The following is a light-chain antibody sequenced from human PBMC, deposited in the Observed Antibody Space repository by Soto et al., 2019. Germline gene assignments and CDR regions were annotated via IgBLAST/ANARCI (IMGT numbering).Light chain of an antibody. V-gene: IGLV2-23*01. J-gene: IGLJ2*01. Sequence: QSALTQPASVSGSPGQSITISCTGTSSDVGTYNLVSWYQQHPGKAPKLLIYEGSKWPSGVSTPFSGSKSGNTASLTISGLQAEDEADYYCCSYARSGTVVFGGGTKLTVL. CDR2: EGS. CDR3: CSYARSGTVV. CDR1: SSDVGTYNL.